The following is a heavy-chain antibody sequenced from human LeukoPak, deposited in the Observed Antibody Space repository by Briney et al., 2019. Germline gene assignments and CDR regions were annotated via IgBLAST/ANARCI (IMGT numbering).Heavy chain of an antibody. J-gene: IGHJ4*02. CDR3: AREYYDSSGYYYGDDY. CDR1: GFTFSSYA. V-gene: IGHV3-30-3*01. D-gene: IGHD3-22*01. CDR2: ISYDGSNK. Sequence: GGSLRLSCAASGFTFSSYATHWVRQAPGKGLEWVAVISYDGSNKYYADSVKGRFTISRDNSKNTLYPQMNSLRAEDTAVYYCAREYYDSSGYYYGDDYWGQGTLVTVSS.